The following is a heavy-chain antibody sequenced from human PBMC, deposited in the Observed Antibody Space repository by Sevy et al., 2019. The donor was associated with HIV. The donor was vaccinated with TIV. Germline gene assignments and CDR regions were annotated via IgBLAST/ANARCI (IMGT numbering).Heavy chain of an antibody. CDR1: GFTFSSYA. CDR2: ISGSGGTT. J-gene: IGHJ4*02. D-gene: IGHD1-7*01. V-gene: IGHV3-23*01. CDR3: AKDTSVRGITGTTIGTSFFDY. Sequence: GGSLRLSCAASGFTFSSYAMNWVRQAPGKGLEWVSAISGSGGTTYYADSVKGRFTLSRDNSKNTMYLQMNSLRAEDTAVYYGAKDTSVRGITGTTIGTSFFDYWGQGTLVTVSS.